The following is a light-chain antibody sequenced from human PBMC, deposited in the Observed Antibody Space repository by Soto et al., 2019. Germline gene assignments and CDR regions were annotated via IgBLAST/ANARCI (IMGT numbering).Light chain of an antibody. CDR1: QSVSAN. J-gene: IGKJ3*01. CDR2: GAS. CDR3: QHDNNWPT. V-gene: IGKV3-15*01. Sequence: EVVMTQSPATLSVSPGEGATLSCRASQSVSANVAWYQQKPGQAPMLLIYGASTRATGIPARFSGSGSGTEFTLTIDSLQAEESALYYCQHDNNWPTFGPGTKVDIK.